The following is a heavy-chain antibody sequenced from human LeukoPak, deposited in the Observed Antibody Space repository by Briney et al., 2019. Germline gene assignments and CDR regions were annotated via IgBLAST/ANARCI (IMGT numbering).Heavy chain of an antibody. V-gene: IGHV3-23*01. Sequence: GGSLRLSCAASGFTFSSYAMNWVRQAPGKGLEWVSGLSGSGASKYYTDSVKGRFTISRDNSKNTLYLQMNSLRAEDTAVYYCAKDMGRSGLPRGYRGGRDAFHIWGQGTMVTVSS. CDR3: AKDMGRSGLPRGYRGGRDAFHI. J-gene: IGHJ3*02. CDR1: GFTFSSYA. D-gene: IGHD5-12*01. CDR2: LSGSGASK.